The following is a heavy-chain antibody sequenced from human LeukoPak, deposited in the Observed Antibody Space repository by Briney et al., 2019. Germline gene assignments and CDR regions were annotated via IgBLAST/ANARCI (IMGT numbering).Heavy chain of an antibody. D-gene: IGHD5-18*01. J-gene: IGHJ4*02. CDR2: INHSGST. CDR1: GGSFSGYY. Sequence: SETLSLTCAVYGGSFSGYYWSWIRQPPGKGLEWIGEINHSGSTNYNPSLKSRVTISVDTSKNQFSLKLSSVTAADTAVYYCARQRRIQLWLRYFDYWGQGTLVTVSS. CDR3: ARQRRIQLWLRYFDY. V-gene: IGHV4-34*01.